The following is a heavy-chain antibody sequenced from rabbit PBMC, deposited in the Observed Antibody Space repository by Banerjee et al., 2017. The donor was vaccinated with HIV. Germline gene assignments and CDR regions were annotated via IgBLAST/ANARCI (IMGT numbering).Heavy chain of an antibody. CDR3: GRSDFRWGHYNL. Sequence: QSLEESGGDLVKPGASLTLTCTASGFSFSNSYYMYWVRQAPGKGLEWIAGIYTGSYGSTYYVSWARGRFTISKASSTTVTLEMTSLTAADTATYFCGRSDFRWGHYNLWGQGTLVTVS. V-gene: IGHV1S40*01. CDR1: GFSFSNSYY. D-gene: IGHD3-1*01. J-gene: IGHJ4*01. CDR2: IYTGSYGST.